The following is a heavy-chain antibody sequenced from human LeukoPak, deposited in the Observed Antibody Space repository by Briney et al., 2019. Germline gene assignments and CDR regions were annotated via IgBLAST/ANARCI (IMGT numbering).Heavy chain of an antibody. CDR3: ARDSGYNYNDAFDI. Sequence: GSLRLSCAASGFTFSSFGMHWVRQAPGKGLEWVAVIWYDGSNKYYADSVKGRFTISRDNSKNTLYLQMNSLRAEDTAVYYCARDSGYNYNDAFDIWGQGTMVTVSS. J-gene: IGHJ3*02. V-gene: IGHV3-33*01. CDR1: GFTFSSFG. D-gene: IGHD5-24*01. CDR2: IWYDGSNK.